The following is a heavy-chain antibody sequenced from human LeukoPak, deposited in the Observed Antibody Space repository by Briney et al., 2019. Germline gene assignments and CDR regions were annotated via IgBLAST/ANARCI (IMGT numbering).Heavy chain of an antibody. D-gene: IGHD3-9*01. CDR1: GGSISSYY. CDR3: ARSVLRYFDASYYYYMDV. V-gene: IGHV4-4*07. J-gene: IGHJ6*03. CDR2: IYTSGST. Sequence: SETLSLTCTVSGGSISSYYWSWIRQPAGKGLEWIGRIYTSGSTNYNPSLKSRVTMSVDTSKNQCSLKLSSVTAADTAVYYCARSVLRYFDASYYYYMDVWGKGTTVTISS.